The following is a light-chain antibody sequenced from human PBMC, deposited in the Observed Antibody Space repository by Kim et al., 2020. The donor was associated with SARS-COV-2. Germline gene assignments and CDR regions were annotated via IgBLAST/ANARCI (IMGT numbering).Light chain of an antibody. CDR3: EQYYSDSPT. V-gene: IGKV1-5*03. Sequence: ASVGDRVTSTCRASHSMYGWLAWYQQKPGKAPKLLIYKASTLSSGVPSRFSGSGSGTEFTLTISSLQPDDFGTYYCEQYYSDSPTFGRGTKVDIK. CDR1: HSMYGW. J-gene: IGKJ1*01. CDR2: KAS.